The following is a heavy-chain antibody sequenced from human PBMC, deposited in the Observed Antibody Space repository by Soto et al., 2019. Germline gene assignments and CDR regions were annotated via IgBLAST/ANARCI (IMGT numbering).Heavy chain of an antibody. CDR3: ARINKYDSSGYFTPGV. CDR2: IYYSGST. Sequence: SETLSLTCVVSGGSLSSYYWSWIRQPPGKGLEWIGYIYYSGSTNYNPSLKSRVTISVDTSKNQFSLKLSSVTAADTAVYYCARINKYDSSGYFTPGVWGQGTTVTVSS. J-gene: IGHJ6*02. D-gene: IGHD3-22*01. CDR1: GGSLSSYY. V-gene: IGHV4-59*01.